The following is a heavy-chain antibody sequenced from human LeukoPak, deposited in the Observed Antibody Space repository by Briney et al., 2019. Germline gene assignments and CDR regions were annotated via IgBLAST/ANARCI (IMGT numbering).Heavy chain of an antibody. Sequence: GGSLRLSCAASGFTFSSYGMHWVRQAPGKGLEWVAFVRYDGSNNYYADSVKGRFTISRDNSKNTLYLQMNSLRVQDTAVYYCAKDFNTHPPGNWFDRWGQGTLVTVSS. J-gene: IGHJ5*02. CDR2: VRYDGSNN. CDR1: GFTFSSYG. D-gene: IGHD1-26*01. CDR3: AKDFNTHPPGNWFDR. V-gene: IGHV3-30*02.